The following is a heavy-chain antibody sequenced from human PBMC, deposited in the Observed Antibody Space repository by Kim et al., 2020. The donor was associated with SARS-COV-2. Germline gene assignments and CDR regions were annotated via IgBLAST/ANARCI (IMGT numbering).Heavy chain of an antibody. D-gene: IGHD1-26*01. J-gene: IGHJ4*02. CDR2: IKQDGSEK. CDR3: ARDTVGATGGADDY. CDR1: GFTFSSYW. Sequence: GGSLRLSCAASGFTFSSYWMSWVRQAPGKGLEWVANIKQDGSEKYYVDSVKGRFTISRDNAKNSLYLQMNSLRAEDTAVYYCARDTVGATGGADDYWGQGPWSPSPQ. V-gene: IGHV3-7*01.